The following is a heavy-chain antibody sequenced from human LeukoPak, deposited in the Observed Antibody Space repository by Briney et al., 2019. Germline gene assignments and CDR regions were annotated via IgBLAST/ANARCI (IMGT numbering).Heavy chain of an antibody. CDR1: GGSISSYY. CDR3: ARESPGVGDFTI. D-gene: IGHD4-17*01. Sequence: SETLSLTCTVSGGSISSYYWSWIRQPAGKGLEWIGRIYSSGSTYYNPSLKSRVTITVDTSKNELSLKLSSVTAADTAVYYCARESPGVGDFTIWGQGTLVTVSS. CDR2: IYSSGST. J-gene: IGHJ4*02. V-gene: IGHV4-4*07.